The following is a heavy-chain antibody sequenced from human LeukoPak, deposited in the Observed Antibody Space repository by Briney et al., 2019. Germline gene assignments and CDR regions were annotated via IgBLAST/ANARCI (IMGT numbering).Heavy chain of an antibody. D-gene: IGHD1-7*01. CDR2: INPNSGGT. Sequence: ASVKVSCKASGHTFTGYYMHWVRQAPGQGLEWMGWINPNSGGTNYAQKFQGRVTMTRDTSISTAYMELSRLRSDDTAVYYCARKGITGTHDAFDIWGQGTMVTVSS. V-gene: IGHV1-2*02. CDR1: GHTFTGYY. CDR3: ARKGITGTHDAFDI. J-gene: IGHJ3*02.